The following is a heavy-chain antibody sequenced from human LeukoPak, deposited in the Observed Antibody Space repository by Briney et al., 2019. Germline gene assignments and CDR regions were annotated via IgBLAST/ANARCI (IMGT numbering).Heavy chain of an antibody. J-gene: IGHJ4*02. CDR2: ISYTGST. Sequence: PSETPSLTCTVSSDSIPSPYWSWIRQSPGKGLEWIALISYTGSTRYNPSFKSRVTVSIDTSKNQFSLRLTSVTAADTAVYYCARHFTVGGNYYFGHWDQGTPVTVSS. D-gene: IGHD3-10*01. CDR1: SDSIPSPY. V-gene: IGHV4-59*08. CDR3: ARHFTVGGNYYFGH.